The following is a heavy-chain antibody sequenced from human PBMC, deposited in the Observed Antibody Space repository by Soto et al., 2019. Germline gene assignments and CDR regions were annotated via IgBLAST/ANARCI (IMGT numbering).Heavy chain of an antibody. Sequence: SETLSLTCTVSGGSISSGGYYWSWIRQHPGKGLEWIGYIYYSGSTYYNPSLKSRVTISVDTSKNQFSLKLSSVTAADTAVYYCAREAAFGDTAFLGGGFYYYMDVWGKGTTVTVSS. CDR2: IYYSGST. CDR3: AREAAFGDTAFLGGGFYYYMDV. CDR1: GGSISSGGYY. J-gene: IGHJ6*03. D-gene: IGHD5-18*01. V-gene: IGHV4-31*03.